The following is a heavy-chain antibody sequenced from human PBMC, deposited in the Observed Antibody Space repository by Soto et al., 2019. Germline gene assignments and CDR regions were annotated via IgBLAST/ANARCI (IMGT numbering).Heavy chain of an antibody. CDR3: ARDPYPWTSGWNWFDP. J-gene: IGHJ5*02. CDR1: AFTFSSYW. D-gene: IGHD6-19*01. Sequence: GGSLRLSCAASAFTFSSYWMHWVRQAPGKVQVWVSRINSDGSSTNYADSVKGRFTISRDNAKNTLYLQMNSLRAEDTAVYYCARDPYPWTSGWNWFDPWGQGTLVTVSS. V-gene: IGHV3-74*01. CDR2: INSDGSST.